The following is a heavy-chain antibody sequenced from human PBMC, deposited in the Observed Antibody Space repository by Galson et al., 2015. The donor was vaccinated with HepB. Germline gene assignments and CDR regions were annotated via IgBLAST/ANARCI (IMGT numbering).Heavy chain of an antibody. D-gene: IGHD3-10*01. CDR3: GRSAGWIDP. CDR1: GFIFSDSY. Sequence: SLRLSCAASGFIFSDSYMSWIRQAPGKGPEWISYISDDGATKYPADSVKGRFAISRDNAKNILYLQMSSLRPEDTAVYYCGRSAGWIDPWGQGTPVIVSS. CDR2: ISDDGATK. V-gene: IGHV3-11*01. J-gene: IGHJ5*02.